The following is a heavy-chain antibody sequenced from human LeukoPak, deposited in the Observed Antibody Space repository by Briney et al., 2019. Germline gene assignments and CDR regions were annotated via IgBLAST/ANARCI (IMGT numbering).Heavy chain of an antibody. CDR3: AKGASSWSGDHYYGIDV. CDR1: GFTFRSYA. D-gene: IGHD6-13*01. V-gene: IGHV3-23*01. Sequence: GGSLRLSCAASGFTFRSYAMSWVRQAPGEGLEWVSAIGGSGGSTYYADSVRGRFTISRDNSKNTLSLQMNSLRAEDTAVYYCAKGASSWSGDHYYGIDVWGQGATVTVSS. CDR2: IGGSGGST. J-gene: IGHJ6*02.